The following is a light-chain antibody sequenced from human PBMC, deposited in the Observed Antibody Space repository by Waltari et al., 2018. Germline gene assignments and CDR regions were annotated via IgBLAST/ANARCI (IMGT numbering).Light chain of an antibody. V-gene: IGKV1-9*01. CDR1: QGISSY. J-gene: IGKJ1*01. CDR2: QTS. Sequence: DIQLTQSPSFLSASVGDRVTITCRASQGISSYLAWYQQKPGKAPKILISQTSNLEPGVPSRFSGSGTGTEFNLTISSLQPDDFATYYCQNYQMFGQGTRVE. CDR3: QNYQM.